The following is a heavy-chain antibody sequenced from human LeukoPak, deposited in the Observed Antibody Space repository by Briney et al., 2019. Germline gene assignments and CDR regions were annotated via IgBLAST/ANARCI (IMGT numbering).Heavy chain of an antibody. CDR1: GDSVSSGGYY. CDR2: ISNSGTT. CDR3: ARDVVVTSSPDAFDI. Sequence: SETLSLTCAVSGDSVSSGGYYWTWIRQHPGKGLEWIGYISNSGTTSYSPSLKSRVSISVDTSNNQFSLRLSSVTAADTAVYYCARDVVVTSSPDAFDIWGQGTMVTVSS. J-gene: IGHJ3*02. D-gene: IGHD2-21*02. V-gene: IGHV4-31*11.